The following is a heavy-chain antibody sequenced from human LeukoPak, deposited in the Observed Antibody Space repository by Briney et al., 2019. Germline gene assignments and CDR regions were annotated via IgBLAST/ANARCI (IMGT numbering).Heavy chain of an antibody. CDR1: GFTVSSNY. CDR2: IYSGGST. J-gene: IGHJ4*02. CDR3: ARVGSFDYYGSGSYYKPFDY. V-gene: IGHV3-53*01. Sequence: GGSLRLSCAASGFTVSSNYMSWVRQAPGKGLEWVSVIYSGGSTYYADSVKGRFTISRDNSKNTLYLQMNSLRAEDTAVYYCARVGSFDYYGSGSYYKPFDYWGQGTLVTVSS. D-gene: IGHD3-10*01.